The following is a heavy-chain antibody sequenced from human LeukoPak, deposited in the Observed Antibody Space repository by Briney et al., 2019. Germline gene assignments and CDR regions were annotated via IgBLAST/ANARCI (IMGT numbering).Heavy chain of an antibody. CDR1: GYSIANGYQ. V-gene: IGHV4-38-2*02. CDR2: IYQSGST. J-gene: IGHJ4*02. CDR3: ASRIAVSKFDY. Sequence: KPSETLSLTCTVSGYSIANGYQWAWIRQPPGKRLEWIGSIYQSGSTYDNLSLKSRLTISVDTSKNQFSLRLSSVTAADTAVYYCASRIAVSKFDYWGQGTLITVSS. D-gene: IGHD6-19*01.